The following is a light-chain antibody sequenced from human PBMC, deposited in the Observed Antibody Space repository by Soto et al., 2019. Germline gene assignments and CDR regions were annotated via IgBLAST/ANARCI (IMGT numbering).Light chain of an antibody. CDR3: QQYNNGPPWT. CDR1: QSVSSN. Sequence: IVLTQSPGTLSLSPGERATLSCRASQSVSSNLAWYQHKPGQAPRLLIYGASTRATGIPARFSGSGSGTEFTLTISSLQSEDFAVYYCQQYNNGPPWTFGQGTKVDIK. CDR2: GAS. V-gene: IGKV3-15*01. J-gene: IGKJ1*01.